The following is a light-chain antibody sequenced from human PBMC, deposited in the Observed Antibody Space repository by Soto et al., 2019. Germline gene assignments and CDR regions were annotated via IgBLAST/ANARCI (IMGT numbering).Light chain of an antibody. CDR2: GAS. Sequence: EILMTQSPATLSVSPGERATLSCRASETFSSNLAWYQQKLGQAPRLLIYGASARATGIPARFSGSGSGTEFTLTISSLQSEDFAVYYCQQYNNWPRTFGQGTKVDIK. CDR1: ETFSSN. J-gene: IGKJ1*01. V-gene: IGKV3-15*01. CDR3: QQYNNWPRT.